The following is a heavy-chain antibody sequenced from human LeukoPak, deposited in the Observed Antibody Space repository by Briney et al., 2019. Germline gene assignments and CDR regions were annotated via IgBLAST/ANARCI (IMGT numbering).Heavy chain of an antibody. D-gene: IGHD4-23*01. CDR3: ARSSRTTVVTPGGWFDP. V-gene: IGHV1-18*01. J-gene: IGHJ5*02. CDR1: GYIFNKYG. CDR2: ISDYNGDT. Sequence: ASVKVSCKASGYIFNKYGITWVRQAPGQGLEWMGWISDYNGDTNYVQKFQGRVIMTTDTSTSTAYMELSSLRSEDTAVYYCARSSRTTVVTPGGWFDPWGQGTLVTVSS.